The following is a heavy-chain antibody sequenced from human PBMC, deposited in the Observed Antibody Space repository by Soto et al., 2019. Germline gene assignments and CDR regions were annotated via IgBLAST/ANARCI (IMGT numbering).Heavy chain of an antibody. J-gene: IGHJ6*02. CDR3: AKDWCASGYCYYYYGMDV. CDR1: GFTFSSYA. CDR2: ISGSGGST. V-gene: IGHV3-23*01. Sequence: GGSLRLSCAASGFTFSSYAMSWVRQAPGKGLEWVSAISGSGGSTYYADSVKGRFTISRDNSKNTLYLQMNSPRAEDTAVYYCAKDWCASGYCYYYYGMDVWGQGTTVTVSS. D-gene: IGHD3-3*01.